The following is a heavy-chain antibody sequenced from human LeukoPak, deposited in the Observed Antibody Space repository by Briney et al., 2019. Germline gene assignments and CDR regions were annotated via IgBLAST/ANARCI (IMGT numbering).Heavy chain of an antibody. CDR1: GFTFDDYA. CDR3: AKDLGQPADY. Sequence: GGSLRLSCAASGFTFDDYAMHWVRRAPGKGLEWVSGISWNSGSIGYADSVKGRFTISRDNAKNSLYLEMNSLRAEDTALYFCAKDLGQPADYWGQGTLVTVSS. V-gene: IGHV3-9*01. CDR2: ISWNSGSI. J-gene: IGHJ4*02. D-gene: IGHD2-2*01.